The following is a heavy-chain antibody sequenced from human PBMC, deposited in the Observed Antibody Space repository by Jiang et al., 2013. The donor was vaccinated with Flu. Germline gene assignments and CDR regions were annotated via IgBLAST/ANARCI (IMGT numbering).Heavy chain of an antibody. CDR1: GFSITDYA. CDR2: INTNTGIP. V-gene: IGHV7-4-1*02. CDR3: ARGWWGYDILTEKNWLDP. D-gene: IGHD3-9*01. J-gene: IGHJ5*02. Sequence: GFSITDYAMHWVRQAPGQGLEWMGWINTNTGIPTYAQGFAGRFVFSLDTSVNTAYLQISSLKAEDTAVYYCARGWWGYDILTEKNWLDPWGQGTLVTVSS.